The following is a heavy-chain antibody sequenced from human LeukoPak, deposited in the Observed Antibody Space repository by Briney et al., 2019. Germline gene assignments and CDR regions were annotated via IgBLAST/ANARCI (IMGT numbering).Heavy chain of an antibody. D-gene: IGHD2-2*01. CDR1: GFTFSSYG. CDR2: IRYGGSNK. J-gene: IGHJ5*02. CDR3: ARGVVPAAAIQRIWFDT. Sequence: PGGSLRLSCAASGFTFSSYGMHWVRQAPGKGLEWVAFIRYGGSNKYYADSVKGRFTISRDNSKNTLYLQMNSLRAEDTAVYYCARGVVPAAAIQRIWFDTWGQGTLVTVSS. V-gene: IGHV3-30*02.